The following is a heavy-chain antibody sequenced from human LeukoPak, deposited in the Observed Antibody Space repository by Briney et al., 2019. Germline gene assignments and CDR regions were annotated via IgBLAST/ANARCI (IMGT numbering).Heavy chain of an antibody. J-gene: IGHJ5*02. D-gene: IGHD3-3*01. CDR1: GGSFSVYY. V-gene: IGHV4-34*01. CDR2: TNHSGST. Sequence: SETLSLTCAVYGGSFSVYYWSWIRQPPGKGLEWIGETNHSGSTNYNPSLKSRVTISVDTSENQFSLKLSSVTAADTAIYYCASGLAYYDFWSGYSGWFDPWGQGILVAVSS. CDR3: ASGLAYYDFWSGYSGWFDP.